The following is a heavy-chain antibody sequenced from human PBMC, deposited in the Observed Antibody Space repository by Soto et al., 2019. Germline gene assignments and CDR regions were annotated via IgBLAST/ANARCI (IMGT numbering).Heavy chain of an antibody. CDR1: GYTFANYG. D-gene: IGHD1-7*01. V-gene: IGHV1-18*01. CDR2: NT. J-gene: IGHJ4*02. Sequence: QVQLVQSGAEVKEPGASVKISCKTSGYTFANYGVTWVRQAPGQGLEWVGCNTDYAQKFQGPVTMTRDTSTSTAYLELRSLKSDDTAVYYCARGGPRIYGGSWNYYFDYWGQGTLVTVSS. CDR3: ARGGPRIYGGSWNYYFDY.